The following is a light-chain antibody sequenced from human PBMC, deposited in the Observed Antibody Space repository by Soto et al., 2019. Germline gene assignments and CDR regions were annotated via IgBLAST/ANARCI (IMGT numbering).Light chain of an antibody. Sequence: QSALTQPASVSGSPGQSITISCTGTSNDVGGYNYVSWYQQHPGKAPKLMIYDVNNRPSGVSNRFSGSKSANTASLTISGLQTEDESDYYCSSYTGSSTYVFGTGTKVTV. V-gene: IGLV2-14*03. J-gene: IGLJ1*01. CDR3: SSYTGSSTYV. CDR1: SNDVGGYNY. CDR2: DVN.